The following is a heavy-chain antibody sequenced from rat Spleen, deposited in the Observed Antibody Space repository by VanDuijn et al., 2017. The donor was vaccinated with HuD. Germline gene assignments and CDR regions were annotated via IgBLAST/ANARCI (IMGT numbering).Heavy chain of an antibody. J-gene: IGHJ4*01. CDR1: GFTFSDYF. CDR3: ARHPYYSSYMGVMDA. D-gene: IGHD1-2*01. Sequence: EVKLVESGGGLVQPGRSLKLSCAASGFTFSDYFMAWVRQAPAKGLEWVASISTSGGSTCYRDSVQGRFTISRDNAKSTLYLQMDSLRSEDTATYYCARHPYYSSYMGVMDAWGQGSSVTVSS. CDR2: ISTSGGST. V-gene: IGHV5-25*01.